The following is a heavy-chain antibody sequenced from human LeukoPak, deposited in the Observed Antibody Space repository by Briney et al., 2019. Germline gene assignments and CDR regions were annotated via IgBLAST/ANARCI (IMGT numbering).Heavy chain of an antibody. D-gene: IGHD6-19*01. CDR2: INQKGRER. V-gene: IGHV3-7*03. CDR1: GVTPRTYW. Sequence: GGSLRLSCAASGVTPRTYWMTSVRPGPGKGLEWVATINQKGRERYYVDSVKGRFTPSKDNAKSTLYLQMNSQRAEDTAVYYCAREGYREAVAGTTFDIWGQGTMVTVSS. CDR3: AREGYREAVAGTTFDI. J-gene: IGHJ3*02.